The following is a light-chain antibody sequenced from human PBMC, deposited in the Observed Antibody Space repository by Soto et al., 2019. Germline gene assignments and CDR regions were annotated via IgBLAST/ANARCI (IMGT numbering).Light chain of an antibody. CDR2: DVS. V-gene: IGLV2-14*01. CDR1: SSDVGGYNY. CDR3: SSYTSTYTVL. J-gene: IGLJ2*01. Sequence: QSALTQPASVSGSPGQSITISCTGTSSDVGGYNYVSWYQHHPGKAPKLMIYDVSSRPSGVSNRFSGSKSGNTASLTISGLQAEDEADYYCSSYTSTYTVLFGGGTKVTVL.